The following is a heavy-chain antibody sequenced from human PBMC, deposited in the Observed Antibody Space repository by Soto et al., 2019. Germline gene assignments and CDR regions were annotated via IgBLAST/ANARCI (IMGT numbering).Heavy chain of an antibody. V-gene: IGHV3-23*01. Sequence: EVQLLESGGGLVQPGGSLRLSCAASGFTFSSYAMSWVRQAPGKGLEWVSAISGSGGSTYYADSVKGRFTISRDNSKXXXXXXXXXXXXXXXXXXXXXXXXAAGSDYWGQGTLVTVSS. J-gene: IGHJ4*02. CDR2: ISGSGGST. D-gene: IGHD6-13*01. CDR1: GFTFSSYA. CDR3: XXXXAAGSDY.